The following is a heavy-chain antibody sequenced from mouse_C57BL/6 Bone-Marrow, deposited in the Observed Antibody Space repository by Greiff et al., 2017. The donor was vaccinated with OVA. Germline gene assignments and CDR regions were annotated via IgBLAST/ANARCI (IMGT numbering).Heavy chain of an antibody. V-gene: IGHV3-6*01. CDR2: ISYDGSN. CDR3: ARAPHCYGSRDYAMDY. D-gene: IGHD1-1*01. CDR1: GYSITSGYY. J-gene: IGHJ4*01. Sequence: VQLQQSGPGLVKPSQSLSLTCSVTGYSITSGYYWNWIRQFPGNKLEWMGYISYDGSNNYNPSLKNRISITRDTSKNQFFLKLNSVTTEDTATYYCARAPHCYGSRDYAMDYWGQGTSVTVSS.